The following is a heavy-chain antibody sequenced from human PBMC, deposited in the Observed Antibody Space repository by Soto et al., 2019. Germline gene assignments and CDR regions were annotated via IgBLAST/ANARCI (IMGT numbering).Heavy chain of an antibody. J-gene: IGHJ4*02. CDR2: VYSSGST. D-gene: IGHD2-8*02. CDR3: ARDVKYGATWSSGFGF. CDR1: CGSISSSGYY. Sequence: SEPLSLTYTVSCGSISSSGYYCCFIRHPPGKGLQWIGSVYSSGSTTYNPSLKSRVTISVDTAKNQFSLNLTSVTAADTAVYYCARDVKYGATWSSGFGFWGQGTLVTVSS. V-gene: IGHV4-39*07.